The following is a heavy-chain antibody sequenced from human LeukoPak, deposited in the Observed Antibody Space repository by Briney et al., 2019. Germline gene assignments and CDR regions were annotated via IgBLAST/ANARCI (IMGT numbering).Heavy chain of an antibody. J-gene: IGHJ4*02. CDR1: GFTFSSYS. CDR2: ISSSSSYI. CDR3: ARDLGSGSYRGGY. V-gene: IGHV3-21*01. Sequence: GGSLRLSCAASGFTFSSYSMNWVRQAPGKGLECVSSISSSSSYIYYADSVKGRFTISRDNAKNSLYLQMNGLRAEDTAVYYCARDLGSGSYRGGYWGQGTLVTVSS. D-gene: IGHD1-26*01.